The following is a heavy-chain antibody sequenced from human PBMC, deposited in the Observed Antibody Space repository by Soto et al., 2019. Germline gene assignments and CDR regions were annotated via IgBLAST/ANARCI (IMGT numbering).Heavy chain of an antibody. J-gene: IGHJ4*02. CDR2: IYYSGTT. CDR3: ARVGGPYDSSGYYFGY. V-gene: IGHV4-59*01. CDR1: GGSISGYY. Sequence: PSETLSLTCTVSGGSISGYYWSWIRQPPGKGLEWIGYIYYSGTTSYNPSLNSRVTMSVDTSKNQFSLKANSVTAADTAVYYCARVGGPYDSSGYYFGYWGQGTLVTVSS. D-gene: IGHD3-22*01.